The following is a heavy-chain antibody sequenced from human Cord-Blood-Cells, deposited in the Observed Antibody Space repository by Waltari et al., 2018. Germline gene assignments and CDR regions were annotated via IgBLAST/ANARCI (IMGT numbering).Heavy chain of an antibody. J-gene: IGHJ4*02. CDR2: IKQDGSEK. V-gene: IGHV3-7*01. D-gene: IGHD6-13*01. CDR1: GFTFSRYW. CDR3: ARGISSSSFDY. Sequence: EVQLVESGGGLVQPGGSLRLSCAASGFTFSRYWMSWVRQAPGKGLEWVANIKQDGSEKYYVDSVKGRFTISRDNAKNSLYLQMNSLRAEDTAVYYCARGISSSSFDYWGQGTLVTVSS.